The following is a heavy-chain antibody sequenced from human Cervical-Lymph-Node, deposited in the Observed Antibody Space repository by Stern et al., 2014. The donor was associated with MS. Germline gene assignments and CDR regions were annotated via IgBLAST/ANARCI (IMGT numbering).Heavy chain of an antibody. Sequence: VQLVESGAEVKQPGASMKVTCQASENTFTGSYIHCVRQAPGQGLEWMGWIYPNSGATNYAQRFQDRVSLTSDTSNTLAYMELDRLTSDDTAVYYCARISLGSGIDYWGQGSLVTVSS. D-gene: IGHD1-26*01. CDR3: ARISLGSGIDY. J-gene: IGHJ4*02. CDR2: IYPNSGAT. CDR1: ENTFTGSY. V-gene: IGHV1-2*02.